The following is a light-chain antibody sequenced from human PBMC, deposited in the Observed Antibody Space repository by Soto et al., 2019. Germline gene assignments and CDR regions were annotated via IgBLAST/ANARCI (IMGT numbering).Light chain of an antibody. V-gene: IGKV3-11*01. Sequence: EFVLTQSPVTLSLSPGEIATLSCRASQSVSSSLAWYQQKPGQTPRLLIYDASNRATGIPARFSGSGSGTDFTLTISSLEPEDFAVYYCQQSSNWSPINFGQGTRLEIK. CDR3: QQSSNWSPIN. J-gene: IGKJ5*01. CDR1: QSVSSS. CDR2: DAS.